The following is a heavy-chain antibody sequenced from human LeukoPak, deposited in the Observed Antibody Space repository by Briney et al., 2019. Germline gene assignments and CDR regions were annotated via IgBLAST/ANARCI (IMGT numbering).Heavy chain of an antibody. D-gene: IGHD3/OR15-3a*01. CDR3: ARMSRFSWTPYYFDY. CDR1: GDSISSFH. CDR2: IYHNGIT. J-gene: IGHJ4*02. Sequence: SETLSLTCTVSGDSISSFHWSWIRQPPGKGLEWIGYIYHNGITNYNPFLKSRVTISIDTSKTQFSLKLSSVTAADTAVYYCARMSRFSWTPYYFDYWSQGTLVIVSS. V-gene: IGHV4-59*01.